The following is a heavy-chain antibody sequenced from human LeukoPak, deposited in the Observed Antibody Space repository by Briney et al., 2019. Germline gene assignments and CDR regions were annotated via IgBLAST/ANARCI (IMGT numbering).Heavy chain of an antibody. J-gene: IGHJ4*02. Sequence: GGSLRLSCAASGFTFDDYGMSWVRQAPWKGLEWVSGINWNGGSTGYADSVKGRFTISRDNAKNSLYLQMNSLRAEDTALYYCARDSDSSGWSTFDYWGQGTLVTVSS. CDR1: GFTFDDYG. V-gene: IGHV3-20*04. CDR3: ARDSDSSGWSTFDY. CDR2: INWNGGST. D-gene: IGHD6-19*01.